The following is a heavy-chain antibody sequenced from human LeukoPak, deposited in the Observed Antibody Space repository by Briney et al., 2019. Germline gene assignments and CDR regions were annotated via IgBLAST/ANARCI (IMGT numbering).Heavy chain of an antibody. Sequence: SETLSLTCTVSGGSISSGGYYWSWIRQPPGKGLEWIGYIYHSGSTYYNPSLKSRVTISVDRSKNQFSLKLSSVTAADTAVYYCAREGYDFWSGYHNWSDPWGQGTLVTVSS. V-gene: IGHV4-30-2*01. J-gene: IGHJ5*02. CDR2: IYHSGST. CDR3: AREGYDFWSGYHNWSDP. CDR1: GGSISSGGYY. D-gene: IGHD3-3*01.